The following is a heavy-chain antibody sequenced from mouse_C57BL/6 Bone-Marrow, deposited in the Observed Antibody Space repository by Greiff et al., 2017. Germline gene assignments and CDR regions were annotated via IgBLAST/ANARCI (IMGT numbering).Heavy chain of an antibody. Sequence: QVQLQQSGAELVKPGASVKLSCKASGYTFTSYWMHWVKQRPGQGLEWIGMIHPNSGSTNYNEKFKSKATLTVDKSSSTAYMQLSSLTSEDSAVYYCARSYDYDPRYYAMDYWGQGTSVTVSS. J-gene: IGHJ4*01. CDR2: IHPNSGST. CDR1: GYTFTSYW. V-gene: IGHV1-64*01. D-gene: IGHD2-4*01. CDR3: ARSYDYDPRYYAMDY.